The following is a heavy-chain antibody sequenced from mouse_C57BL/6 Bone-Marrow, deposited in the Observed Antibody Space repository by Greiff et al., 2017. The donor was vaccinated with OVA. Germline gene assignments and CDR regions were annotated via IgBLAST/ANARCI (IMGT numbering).Heavy chain of an antibody. CDR2: ISNGGGST. Sequence: EVKVVESGGGLVQPGGSLKLSCAASGFTFSDYYMYWVRQTPEKRLEWVAYISNGGGSTYYPDTVKGRFTISRDNAKNTLYLQMSRLKSEDTAMYYCARRGFTTVDYAMDYWGQGTSVTVSS. CDR1: GFTFSDYY. J-gene: IGHJ4*01. CDR3: ARRGFTTVDYAMDY. D-gene: IGHD1-1*01. V-gene: IGHV5-12*01.